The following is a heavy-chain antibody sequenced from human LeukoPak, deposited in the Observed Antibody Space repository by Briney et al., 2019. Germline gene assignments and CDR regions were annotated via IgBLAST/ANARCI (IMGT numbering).Heavy chain of an antibody. D-gene: IGHD4-17*01. Sequence: PGGSLRLSCAASGFTFSNAWMSWVRQAPGKGLEWVGRIKSKTDGGTTDYAAPVKGRFTISRDDSKTTLYLQMNSLKTEDTAVYSCTTGSHGDPSRFDYWGQGTLVTVSS. CDR2: IKSKTDGGTT. CDR1: GFTFSNAW. V-gene: IGHV3-15*01. J-gene: IGHJ4*02. CDR3: TTGSHGDPSRFDY.